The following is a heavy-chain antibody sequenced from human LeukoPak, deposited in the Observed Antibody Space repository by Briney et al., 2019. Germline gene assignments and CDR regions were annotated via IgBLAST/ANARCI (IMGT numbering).Heavy chain of an antibody. J-gene: IGHJ5*02. Sequence: ASVKVSCKASGYTFTCYYMHWVRQAPGQGLEWMGWINPNSGGTNYAQEFQGRVTMTRDTSISTAYMELSRLRSDDTAVYYCARDSCSGGSCFDWFDPWGQGTLVTVSS. CDR2: INPNSGGT. CDR1: GYTFTCYY. V-gene: IGHV1-2*02. CDR3: ARDSCSGGSCFDWFDP. D-gene: IGHD2-15*01.